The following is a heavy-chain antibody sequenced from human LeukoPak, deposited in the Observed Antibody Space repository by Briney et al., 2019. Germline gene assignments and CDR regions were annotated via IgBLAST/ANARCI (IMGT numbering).Heavy chain of an antibody. CDR1: GRTFSSYA. J-gene: IGHJ2*01. D-gene: IGHD2-21*02. CDR2: IIPIFGTA. Sequence: GSSVKVSCKASGRTFSSYAISWVRQAPGQGLEWMGGIIPIFGTANYAQKFQGRVTITTDESTSTAYMELSSLRSEDTAVYYCARSHVVVTAIPSWYFDLWGRGTLVTVSS. CDR3: ARSHVVVTAIPSWYFDL. V-gene: IGHV1-69*05.